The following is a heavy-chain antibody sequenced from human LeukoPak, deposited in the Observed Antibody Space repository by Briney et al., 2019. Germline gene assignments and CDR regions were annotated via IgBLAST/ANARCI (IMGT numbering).Heavy chain of an antibody. V-gene: IGHV3-48*02. J-gene: IGHJ4*02. D-gene: IGHD4-23*01. Sequence: GGFLRLSCAASGFTFSSHSMNWVRQAPGKGLEWVSYISSSSSTTYYADSVKGRFTISRDNAKNSLYLQMNSPTDEDTAVYYCARLSTVATPGFDYWGQGTLVTVSS. CDR2: ISSSSSTT. CDR1: GFTFSSHS. CDR3: ARLSTVATPGFDY.